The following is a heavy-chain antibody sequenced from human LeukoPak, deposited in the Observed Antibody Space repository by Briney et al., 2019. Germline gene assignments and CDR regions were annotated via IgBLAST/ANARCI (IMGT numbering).Heavy chain of an antibody. Sequence: ASVKVSCKASGYTFTSYGISWARQAPGQGLEWMGWISPYNGNTNYAQKLQGRVTMTTDTSTSTAYMELRSLRSDDTAVYYCARDRFYDFWSGYYLDVWGKGTTVTVSS. D-gene: IGHD3-3*01. CDR1: GYTFTSYG. CDR3: ARDRFYDFWSGYYLDV. CDR2: ISPYNGNT. J-gene: IGHJ6*03. V-gene: IGHV1-18*01.